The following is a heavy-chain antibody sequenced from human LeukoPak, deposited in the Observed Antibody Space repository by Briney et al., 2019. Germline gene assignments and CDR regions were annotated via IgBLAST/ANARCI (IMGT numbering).Heavy chain of an antibody. CDR1: GFTLIRYA. J-gene: IGHJ4*02. CDR3: AKDRSYGSGTLYPLFDF. D-gene: IGHD3-10*01. V-gene: IGHV3-23*01. CDR2: IYGNCGST. Sequence: GGALRLSCAASGFTLIRYALSWVRLGPGKGLDGVSSIYGNCGSTYYPDSMKGRFTISRDNSKSTLFLQLNTLTAEDTAIYYCAKDRSYGSGTLYPLFDFRGLGTLVTVSS.